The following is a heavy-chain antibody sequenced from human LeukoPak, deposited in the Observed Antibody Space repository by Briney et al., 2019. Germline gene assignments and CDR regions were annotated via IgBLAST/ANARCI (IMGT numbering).Heavy chain of an antibody. CDR1: GFTFSNAW. V-gene: IGHV3-21*01. CDR3: ARGYSYGYDY. CDR2: ISSSSSYI. J-gene: IGHJ4*02. Sequence: PGGSLRLSCAASGFTFSNAWMNWVRQAPGKGLEWVSSISSSSSYIYYADSVKGRFTISRDNAKNSLYLQMNSLRAEDTAVYYCARGYSYGYDYWGQGTLVTVSS. D-gene: IGHD5-18*01.